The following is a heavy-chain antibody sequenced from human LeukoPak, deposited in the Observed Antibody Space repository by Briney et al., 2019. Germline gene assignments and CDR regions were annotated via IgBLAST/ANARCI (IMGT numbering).Heavy chain of an antibody. J-gene: IGHJ4*02. Sequence: GGALGLSCAASGFTFSSYAMSWGRPAPGEGLEGGAVILDDGSNKYYADSVKGRFTISRDNSKNTLYLQMNSLRAEDTAVYYCARDGPQGRQYVEMATYYFDYWGQGTLVTVSS. CDR2: ILDDGSNK. D-gene: IGHD5-24*01. CDR1: GFTFSSYA. CDR3: ARDGPQGRQYVEMATYYFDY. V-gene: IGHV3-33*08.